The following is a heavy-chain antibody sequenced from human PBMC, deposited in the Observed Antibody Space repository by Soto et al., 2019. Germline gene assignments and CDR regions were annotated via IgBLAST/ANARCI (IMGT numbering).Heavy chain of an antibody. CDR3: ARDGVGATTFFGYFDY. Sequence: QVQLVESRGGVVQPGRSLRLSCAASGFTFSGYGMHWVRQAPGKGLEWVAITRHDGSNTYYADSVRGRFTISRDNSKKTLYLQMDSLRAEDTAVYYCARDGVGATTFFGYFDYWGQGTLVTVSS. V-gene: IGHV3-33*01. D-gene: IGHD1-26*01. CDR1: GFTFSGYG. J-gene: IGHJ4*02. CDR2: TRHDGSNT.